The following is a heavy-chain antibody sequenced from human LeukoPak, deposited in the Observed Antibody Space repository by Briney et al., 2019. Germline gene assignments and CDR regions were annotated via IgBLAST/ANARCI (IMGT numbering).Heavy chain of an antibody. J-gene: IGHJ4*02. CDR3: ARDNRRLLQPIDY. CDR2: IIPIFGTA. V-gene: IGHV1-69*05. Sequence: ASVKVSCKASGGTFSSYAISWVRQAPGQGLEWMGRIIPIFGTANYAQKFQGRVTITTDESTSTAYMELSSLRSEDTAVYYCARDNRRLLQPIDYWGQGTLVTVSS. CDR1: GGTFSSYA. D-gene: IGHD1-26*01.